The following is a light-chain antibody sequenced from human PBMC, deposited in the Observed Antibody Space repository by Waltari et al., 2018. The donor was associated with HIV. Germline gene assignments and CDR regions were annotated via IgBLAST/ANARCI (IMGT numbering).Light chain of an antibody. J-gene: IGLJ2*01. CDR1: SSNIGSNT. CDR2: SNN. V-gene: IGLV1-44*01. Sequence: QSVLTQPPSASGTPGQRVTISCSGSSSNIGSNTVNLYQQLTGTAPKLLIYSNNQRPPGVPDRVSGSQSGTSAALASSGIQSEDVADYYCAAWDASLNGVVFGGGTKLTVL. CDR3: AAWDASLNGVV.